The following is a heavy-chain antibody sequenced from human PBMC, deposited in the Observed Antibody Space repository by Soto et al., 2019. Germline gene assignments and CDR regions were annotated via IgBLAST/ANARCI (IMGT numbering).Heavy chain of an antibody. V-gene: IGHV3-33*08. CDR1: GFTFSSYG. D-gene: IGHD2-8*01. CDR2: IWYDGSNK. CDR3: ARNPADCTNGVCYAFDI. J-gene: IGHJ3*02. Sequence: GGSLRLSCAASGFTFSSYGMHWVRQAPGKGLEWVAVIWYDGSNKYYADSVKGRFTISRDNSKNTLYLQMNSLRAEDTAVYYCARNPADCTNGVCYAFDIWGQWTMVTVSS.